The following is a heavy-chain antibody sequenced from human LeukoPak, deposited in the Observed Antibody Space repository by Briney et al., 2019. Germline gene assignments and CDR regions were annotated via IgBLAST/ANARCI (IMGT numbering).Heavy chain of an antibody. J-gene: IGHJ5*02. D-gene: IGHD1-1*01. V-gene: IGHV4-39*07. CDR3: ARDGGGTGTTWWFDP. CDR2: IYYSGTT. Sequence: SETLSLTCTVSGGSISSSPYYWGWIRQPPGKGLEWIGSIYYSGTTHYNPSLESRVTISVDTSKNQFSLKLASVTAADTAIYYCARDGGGTGTTWWFDPWGQGTLVTVSS. CDR1: GGSISSSPYY.